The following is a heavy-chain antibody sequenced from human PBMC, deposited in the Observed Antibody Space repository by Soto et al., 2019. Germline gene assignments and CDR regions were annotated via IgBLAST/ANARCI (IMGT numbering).Heavy chain of an antibody. D-gene: IGHD3-16*01. J-gene: IGHJ3*01. V-gene: IGHV3-53*01. CDR1: GMTGSGRK. CDR3: STWLQGEHAYDV. CDR2: VYEADGK. Sequence: GGSLRLSCAAAGMTGSGRKCEAWVRKAAGKELEWLLSVYEADGKYYADSVKGRFNTSRDSSKTIVYLEIDSLGPEDTAIYYCSTWLQGEHAYDVSGHGTTVTV.